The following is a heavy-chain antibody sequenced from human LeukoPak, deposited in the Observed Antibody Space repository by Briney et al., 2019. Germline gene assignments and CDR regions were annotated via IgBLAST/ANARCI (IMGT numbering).Heavy chain of an antibody. CDR3: ARVGYYSTTSCYWRAFDC. CDR1: GFTFSSHW. CDR2: INQDGTEQ. D-gene: IGHD2-2*01. J-gene: IGHJ4*02. V-gene: IGHV3-7*01. Sequence: GGSLRLSCAASGFTFSSHWMSWVRQAPGKGLEWVANINQDGTEQYYVDSVKGRFTISGDNAKNSLYLQMNSLRAEDTAVYYCARVGYYSTTSCYWRAFDCWGQGTLVTVSS.